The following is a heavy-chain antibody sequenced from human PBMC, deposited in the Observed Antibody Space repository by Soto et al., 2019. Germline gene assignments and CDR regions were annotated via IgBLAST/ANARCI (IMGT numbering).Heavy chain of an antibody. CDR2: ISYDGSNK. J-gene: IGHJ1*01. D-gene: IGHD4-17*01. Sequence: GGSLRLSCAASGFTFSSYGMHWVRQAPGKGLEWVAVISYDGSNKYYADSAKGRFTISRDNSKNTLYLQMNSLRAEDTALYYCANYYGDYAGGEFFQHWGQGTLVTVSS. CDR3: ANYYGDYAGGEFFQH. V-gene: IGHV3-30*18. CDR1: GFTFSSYG.